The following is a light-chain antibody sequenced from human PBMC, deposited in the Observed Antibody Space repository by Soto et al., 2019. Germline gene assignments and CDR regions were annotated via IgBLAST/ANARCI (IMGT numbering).Light chain of an antibody. V-gene: IGLV2-11*01. Sequence: QSALTQPRSVSGSPGQWVTISCSGTSTDVGGYNYVSWYQQHPGKATKLMIYDVNQRPSGVPDRFSGSKSGNTASLTISGLQSEDEADYYCCSYAGSYTHVVFGGGTKVTVL. J-gene: IGLJ2*01. CDR2: DVN. CDR1: STDVGGYNY. CDR3: CSYAGSYTHVV.